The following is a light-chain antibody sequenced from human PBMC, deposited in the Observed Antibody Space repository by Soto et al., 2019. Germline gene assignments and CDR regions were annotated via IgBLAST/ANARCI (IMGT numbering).Light chain of an antibody. Sequence: DIQMTQSPSSLSASVGDRVTVTCRASQSIIHYLNWFQQKSGKAPKLLISAASSLQSGVPSRFSGSGSGTEFILTINSLQPEDVATYYCQQTYSSPLTFGGGSKVEI. CDR3: QQTYSSPLT. J-gene: IGKJ4*01. CDR2: AAS. V-gene: IGKV1-39*01. CDR1: QSIIHY.